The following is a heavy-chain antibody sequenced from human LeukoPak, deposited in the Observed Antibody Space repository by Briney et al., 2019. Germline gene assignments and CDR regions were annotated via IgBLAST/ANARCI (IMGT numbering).Heavy chain of an antibody. V-gene: IGHV3-30*02. CDR1: GFTFSTYT. D-gene: IGHD3-22*01. Sequence: GGSLRLSCVVSGFTFSTYTMNWVRQAPGKGLEWVAFIRYDGSNKYYADSVKGRFTISRDNSKNTLYLQMNSLRAEDTAVYYCASGAYYYDSSGYDYWGQGTLVTVSS. CDR3: ASGAYYYDSSGYDY. J-gene: IGHJ4*02. CDR2: IRYDGSNK.